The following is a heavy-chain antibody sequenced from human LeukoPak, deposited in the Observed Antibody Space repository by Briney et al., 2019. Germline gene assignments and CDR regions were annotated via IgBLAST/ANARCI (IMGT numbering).Heavy chain of an antibody. CDR2: IYYSRST. CDR1: GGSLSSSSYY. D-gene: IGHD2-2*01. V-gene: IGHV4-39*01. Sequence: SETLSLTCTVSGGSLSSSSYYWGCIRPPPGKGLEWVGCIYYSRSTYYNPSLKSRVTISVDTTKNQFSLRLSSVTAADTAVYYFARHRYCSSTSCSDLDYWGQGTLVTVSS. CDR3: ARHRYCSSTSCSDLDY. J-gene: IGHJ4*02.